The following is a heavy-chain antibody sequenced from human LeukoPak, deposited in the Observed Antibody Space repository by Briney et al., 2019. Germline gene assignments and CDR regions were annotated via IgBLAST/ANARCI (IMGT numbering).Heavy chain of an antibody. CDR1: GDSISSYY. CDR2: IYYSGNT. V-gene: IGHV4-59*01. Sequence: SETLSLTCTVSGDSISSYYWSWIRQPPGKGLEWIGYIYYSGNTNCNPSLKSRVTISVDTSKNQFSLKLSSVTAADTAVYYCAKPRLRYFDWLSSLDYWGQGTLVTVSS. J-gene: IGHJ4*02. CDR3: AKPRLRYFDWLSSLDY. D-gene: IGHD3-9*01.